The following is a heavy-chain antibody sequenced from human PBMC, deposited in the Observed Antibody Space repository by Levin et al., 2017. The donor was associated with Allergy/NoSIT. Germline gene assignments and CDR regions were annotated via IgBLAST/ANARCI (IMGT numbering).Heavy chain of an antibody. D-gene: IGHD6-13*01. J-gene: IGHJ6*02. Sequence: PVASVKISCKASGGTFSSYAISWVRQAPGQGLEWMGGIIPIFGTANYAQKFQGRVTITADESTSTAYMELSSLRSEDTAVYYCARDGSGASAAAGYGMDVWGQGTTVTVSS. CDR3: ARDGSGASAAAGYGMDV. CDR2: IIPIFGTA. V-gene: IGHV1-69*13. CDR1: GGTFSSYA.